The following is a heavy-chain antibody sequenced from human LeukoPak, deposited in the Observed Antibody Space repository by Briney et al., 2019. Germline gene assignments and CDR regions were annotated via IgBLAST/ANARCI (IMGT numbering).Heavy chain of an antibody. CDR3: VKVDT. D-gene: IGHD5-18*01. CDR2: IGSSGGST. J-gene: IGHJ4*02. V-gene: IGHV3-11*04. CDR1: GFSFSDYY. Sequence: GGSLRLSCAASGFSFSDYYMSWIRQAPGKGLEWVSYIGSSGGSTYYAESVKGRFTISRDNSKNTLYLQMDSLSAEDTAVYYCVKVDTWGQGTLVTVSS.